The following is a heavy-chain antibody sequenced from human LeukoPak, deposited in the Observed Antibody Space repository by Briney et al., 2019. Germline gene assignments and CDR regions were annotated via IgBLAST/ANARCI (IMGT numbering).Heavy chain of an antibody. D-gene: IGHD4-11*01. Sequence: SETLSLTCAVYGGSFSGYYWSWIRQPPGKGLEWIGEINHSGSANYNPSLKSRVTMSVDTSKNQFSLKLSSVTAADTAVYYCARGFTTRNYGYYYYYYMDVWGKGTTVTVSS. V-gene: IGHV4-34*01. CDR2: INHSGSA. CDR1: GGSFSGYY. J-gene: IGHJ6*03. CDR3: ARGFTTRNYGYYYYYYMDV.